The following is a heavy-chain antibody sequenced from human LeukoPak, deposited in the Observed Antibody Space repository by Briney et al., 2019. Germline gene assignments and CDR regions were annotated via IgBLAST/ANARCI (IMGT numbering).Heavy chain of an antibody. J-gene: IGHJ4*02. V-gene: IGHV3-7*01. Sequence: GGSLRLSCAASGFTLSSYWMSWVRQAPGKGLEWVANINQGGGQTYYVDSVKGRFTISRDNAKNSLSLQMNSLRAEDTAVYYCATEGSGWSPFDYWGQGTLVTVSS. D-gene: IGHD6-19*01. CDR3: ATEGSGWSPFDY. CDR1: GFTLSSYW. CDR2: INQGGGQT.